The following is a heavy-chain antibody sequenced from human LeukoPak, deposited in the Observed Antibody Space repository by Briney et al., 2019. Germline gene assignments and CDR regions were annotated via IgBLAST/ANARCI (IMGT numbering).Heavy chain of an antibody. J-gene: IGHJ4*02. V-gene: IGHV3-15*01. D-gene: IGHD2-8*01. CDR3: ANKPTLECTHGVCVVIDY. CDR2: IKSKTDGGTT. CDR1: GFTFSNAW. Sequence: GGSLRLSCAASGFTFSNAWMSWVRQAPGKGLEWVGRIKSKTDGGTTDYAAPVKGRFTISRDDSKNTLYLQMNSLRAEDTAVYYCANKPTLECTHGVCVVIDYWGQGTLVTVSS.